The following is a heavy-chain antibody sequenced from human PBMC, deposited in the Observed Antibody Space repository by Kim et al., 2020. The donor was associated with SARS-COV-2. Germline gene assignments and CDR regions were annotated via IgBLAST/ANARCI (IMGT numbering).Heavy chain of an antibody. Sequence: NPSLKSRVTISVDTSKNQFSLKLSSVTAADTAVYYCARDRELLWFGGMDVWGQGTTVTVSS. CDR3: ARDRELLWFGGMDV. D-gene: IGHD3-10*01. J-gene: IGHJ6*02. V-gene: IGHV4-59*01.